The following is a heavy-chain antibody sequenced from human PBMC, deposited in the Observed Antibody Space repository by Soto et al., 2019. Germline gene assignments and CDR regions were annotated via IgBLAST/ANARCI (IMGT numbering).Heavy chain of an antibody. CDR2: INPNSGST. D-gene: IGHD3-10*01. CDR3: ARENLITMVRGVDY. V-gene: IGHV1-2*02. CDR1: GYTFTAYY. Sequence: ASVKVSCKASGYTFTAYYMHWVRQAPGQGLEWMGWINPNSGSTNYAQKFQGRVTMTRDTSISTAYMQLSRLTSDDTAVYYCARENLITMVRGVDYWGQGTLVTV. J-gene: IGHJ4*02.